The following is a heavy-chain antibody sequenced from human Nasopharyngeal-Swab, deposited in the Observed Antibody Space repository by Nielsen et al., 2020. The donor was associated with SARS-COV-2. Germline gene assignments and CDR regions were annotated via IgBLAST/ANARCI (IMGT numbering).Heavy chain of an antibody. Sequence: SETLSLTCTVSGGSISSYYWSWIRQPPGKGLEWIGYIYYSGSTNYNPSLKSRVTISVDTSKNQFSLKLSSVTAADTAVYYCARGRRGGSWDLNWFDPWGQGTLVTVSS. V-gene: IGHV4-59*01. CDR1: GGSISSYY. CDR3: ARGRRGGSWDLNWFDP. CDR2: IYYSGST. D-gene: IGHD6-13*01. J-gene: IGHJ5*02.